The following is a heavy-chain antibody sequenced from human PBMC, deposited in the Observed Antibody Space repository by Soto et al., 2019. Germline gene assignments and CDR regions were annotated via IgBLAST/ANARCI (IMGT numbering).Heavy chain of an antibody. CDR3: ATWHEREHAYDV. V-gene: IGHV3-53*01. J-gene: IGHJ3*01. CDR2: LYDVDGS. D-gene: IGHD1-1*01. Sequence: DVQLVESGGGLMQPGESLRLSCAASGLTVSGKKYVAWVRQAQGKGLEWVSALYDVDGSFYADSVKGRFTTSSDSSKTTVYLQTNGLRPDDTAVYYCATWHEREHAYDVWGQGTTVTFSS. CDR1: GLTVSGKKY.